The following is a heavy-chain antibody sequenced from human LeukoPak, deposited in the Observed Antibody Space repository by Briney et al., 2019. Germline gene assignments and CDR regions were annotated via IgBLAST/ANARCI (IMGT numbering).Heavy chain of an antibody. CDR1: GDSLSSNIAT. V-gene: IGHV6-1*01. D-gene: IGHD6-13*01. Sequence: SETLSLTCAISGDSLSSNIATWSWIRQSPWRGLEWLGRTYYTSTCYNDYAVSVKSRISINADTTKNQLSLHLNSVTPEDTAVYFGARGKIGAAGTFVYWGQGTLVTVSS. CDR2: TYYTSTCYN. J-gene: IGHJ4*02. CDR3: ARGKIGAAGTFVY.